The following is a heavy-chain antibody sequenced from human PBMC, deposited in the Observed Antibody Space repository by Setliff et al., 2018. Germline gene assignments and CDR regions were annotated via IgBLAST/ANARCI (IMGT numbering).Heavy chain of an antibody. V-gene: IGHV4-30-4*08. D-gene: IGHD3-10*01. Sequence: SETLSLTCTVSGGSISSGDYYWSWIRQPPGKGLEWITYIYYSGSSYYNPSLQSRVTISVDTSKNQFSLKLSSVTAADTAVYYCARCRFGKDFDYWGQGTLVTVSS. CDR1: GGSISSGDYY. J-gene: IGHJ4*02. CDR2: IYYSGSS. CDR3: ARCRFGKDFDY.